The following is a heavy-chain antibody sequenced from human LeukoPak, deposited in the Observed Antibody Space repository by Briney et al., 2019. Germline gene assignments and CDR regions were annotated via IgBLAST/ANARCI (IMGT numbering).Heavy chain of an antibody. CDR3: ARGSTYYDILTYDYYYYGMDV. V-gene: IGHV4-59*01. CDR2: IYYSGST. D-gene: IGHD3-9*01. Sequence: SETLSLTCTVSGGSISSYYWSWIRQPPGKGLEWIGYIYYSGSTNYNPSLKSRVTISVDTPKNQFSLKLSSVTAADTAVYYCARGSTYYDILTYDYYYYGMDVWGQGTTVTVSS. CDR1: GGSISSYY. J-gene: IGHJ6*02.